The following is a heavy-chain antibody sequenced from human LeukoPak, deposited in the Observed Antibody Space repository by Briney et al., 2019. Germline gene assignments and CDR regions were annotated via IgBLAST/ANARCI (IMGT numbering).Heavy chain of an antibody. CDR3: ATDRDSGSYYAFDY. Sequence: ASVKVSCKVSGYTFTDYYMHWVQQAPGKGLEWMGLVDPEDGETIYAEKFQGRVTITADTSTDTAYMELSSLRSEDTAVYYRATDRDSGSYYAFDYWGQGTLVTVSS. V-gene: IGHV1-69-2*01. CDR2: VDPEDGET. CDR1: GYTFTDYY. J-gene: IGHJ4*02. D-gene: IGHD1-26*01.